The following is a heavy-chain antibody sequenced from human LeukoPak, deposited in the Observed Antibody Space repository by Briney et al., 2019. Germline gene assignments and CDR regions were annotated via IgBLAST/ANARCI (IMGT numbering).Heavy chain of an antibody. V-gene: IGHV4-4*02. CDR1: GDSISSSNW. J-gene: IGHJ4*02. CDR3: ARNGGNSDFDY. CDR2: IYHSGNT. Sequence: SGTLSLTCAVSGDSISSSNWWTWVRPPPGKGLEWIGEIYHSGNTNYNPSLKSRVTMSVDKSKNQFSLNLNSVTAADTAVYYCARNGGNSDFDYWGQGTLVTVSS. D-gene: IGHD4-23*01.